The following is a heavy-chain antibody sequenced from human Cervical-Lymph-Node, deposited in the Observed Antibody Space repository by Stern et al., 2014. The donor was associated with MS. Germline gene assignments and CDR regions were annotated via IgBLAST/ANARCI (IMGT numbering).Heavy chain of an antibody. V-gene: IGHV2-5*01. CDR2: FYWNGDK. J-gene: IGHJ3*02. CDR1: GFSLSTSGVS. Sequence: ESGPTLVKPTQTLTLTCTFSGFSLSTSGVSVAWIRQPPGKALEWLGLFYWNGDKRYNPSLKSRVTITKDTSENQVVLKMTSMAPVDTATYYCAHNFGPAGNLDNAFDIWGRGTMVTVSS. CDR3: AHNFGPAGNLDNAFDI. D-gene: IGHD6-13*01.